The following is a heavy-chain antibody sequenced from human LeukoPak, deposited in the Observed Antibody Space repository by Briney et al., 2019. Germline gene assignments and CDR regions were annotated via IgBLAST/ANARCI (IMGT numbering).Heavy chain of an antibody. CDR3: AGGYNFGTGLEYVY. CDR2: IRSKANSYAT. J-gene: IGHJ4*02. Sequence: PGGSLKLSCAASGFTFSDSAIHWVRQASGKGLEWVGRIRSKANSYATAYAASVRGRFTFSRDDSKNTAYLQMNSLKTEDTAVYYCAGGYNFGTGLEYVYWGQGTLVTVSS. D-gene: IGHD5-24*01. CDR1: GFTFSDSA. V-gene: IGHV3-73*01.